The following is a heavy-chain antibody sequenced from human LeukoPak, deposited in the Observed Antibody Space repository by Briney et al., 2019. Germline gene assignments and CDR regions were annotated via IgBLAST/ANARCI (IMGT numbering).Heavy chain of an antibody. D-gene: IGHD3-22*01. J-gene: IGHJ6*03. CDR2: INPSGGST. V-gene: IGHV1-46*01. CDR3: ARASGSSGYYSLTPYYYYYMDV. CDR1: GYTFTSYY. Sequence: ASVKVSCKASGYTFTSYYMHWVRQAPGQGLEWMGIINPSGGSTSYAQKFQGRVTMTRDTSTSTVYMELSSLRSEDTAVYYCARASGSSGYYSLTPYYYYYMDVWGKGTTVTISS.